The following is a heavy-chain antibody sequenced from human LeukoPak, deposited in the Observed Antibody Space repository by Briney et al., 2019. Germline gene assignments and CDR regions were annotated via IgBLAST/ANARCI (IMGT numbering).Heavy chain of an antibody. D-gene: IGHD3-10*01. J-gene: IGHJ4*02. V-gene: IGHV4-59*01. CDR1: GGSISTYY. Sequence: SETLSLTCTVPGGSISTYYWSWIRQPPEKGLEWIGYIYYSGSTNYNPSLKSRVTISADTSKNQFSLKLSSVTAADTAIYYCARALVGAGTPLPFDYWGQGTLVTVSS. CDR2: IYYSGST. CDR3: ARALVGAGTPLPFDY.